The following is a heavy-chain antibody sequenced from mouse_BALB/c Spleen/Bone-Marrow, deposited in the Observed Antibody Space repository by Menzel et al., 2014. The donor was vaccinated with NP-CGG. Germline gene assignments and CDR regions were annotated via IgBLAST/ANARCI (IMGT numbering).Heavy chain of an antibody. J-gene: IGHJ1*01. CDR1: GFNIKDTY. CDR3: ARAGRGRYFDV. D-gene: IGHD4-1*01. CDR2: IDPANGNT. Sequence: VQLKESGAELVKPGASVKLPCTASGFNIKDTYMHWVKQRPEQGLEWIGRIDPANGNTKYDPKFQGKATITADTSSNTAYLQLSSLTSEDTAVYYCARAGRGRYFDVWGAGTTATVSS. V-gene: IGHV14-3*02.